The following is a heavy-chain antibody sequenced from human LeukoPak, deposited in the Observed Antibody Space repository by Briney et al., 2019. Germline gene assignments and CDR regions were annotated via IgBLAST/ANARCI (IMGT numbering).Heavy chain of an antibody. CDR1: GFTFSSYA. V-gene: IGHV3-23*01. CDR3: ARDGRGYYDSSGYFDY. J-gene: IGHJ4*02. CDR2: ISGSGGST. Sequence: PGGSLRLSCAASGFTFSSYAMSWVRQAPGKGLEWVSAISGSGGSTYYADSVKGRFTISRDNAKNSLYLQMNSLGAEDTAVYYCARDGRGYYDSSGYFDYWGQGTLVTVSS. D-gene: IGHD3-22*01.